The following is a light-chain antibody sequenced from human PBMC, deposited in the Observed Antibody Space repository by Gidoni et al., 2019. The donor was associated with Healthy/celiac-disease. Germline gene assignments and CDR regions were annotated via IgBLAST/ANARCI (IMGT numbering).Light chain of an antibody. CDR3: QQYDNLPMYT. CDR2: DAS. Sequence: DIQMTQSPSSLSASVVDRVTITCQASQDISNYLNWYHQKPGKAPKLLIYDASNLETGVPSRFSGSGSGTDFTFTISSLQPEDIATYYCQQYDNLPMYTFGQGTKLEIK. J-gene: IGKJ2*01. V-gene: IGKV1-33*01. CDR1: QDISNY.